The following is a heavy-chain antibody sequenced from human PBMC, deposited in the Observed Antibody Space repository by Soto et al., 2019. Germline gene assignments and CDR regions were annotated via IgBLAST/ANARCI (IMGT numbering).Heavy chain of an antibody. Sequence: GGSLRLSCAASGFTFSSYGRHWVRQAPGKGLEWVAVISYVGSNKYYADSVKGRFTIPRDNSKNTLYLQMNSLRAEDTAVYYCAKGGTYYYGSGSPDYMDVWGQGTTVTVSS. CDR2: ISYVGSNK. J-gene: IGHJ6*03. CDR3: AKGGTYYYGSGSPDYMDV. V-gene: IGHV3-30*18. D-gene: IGHD3-10*01. CDR1: GFTFSSYG.